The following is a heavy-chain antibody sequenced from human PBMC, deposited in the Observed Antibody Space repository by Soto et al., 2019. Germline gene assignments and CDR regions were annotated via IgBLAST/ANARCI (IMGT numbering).Heavy chain of an antibody. Sequence: QVQLVQSGAEVKKPGSSVKVSCKASGGTFSSYAISWVRQAPGQGLEWMGGIIPSFGTANYAQKFQGRVTITADEATSTAYMELSSLRSEDTAVYYCARPSITMVRGVTPYYYYGMDVWGQGTTVTVSS. D-gene: IGHD3-10*01. CDR1: GGTFSSYA. CDR2: IIPSFGTA. CDR3: ARPSITMVRGVTPYYYYGMDV. J-gene: IGHJ6*02. V-gene: IGHV1-69*12.